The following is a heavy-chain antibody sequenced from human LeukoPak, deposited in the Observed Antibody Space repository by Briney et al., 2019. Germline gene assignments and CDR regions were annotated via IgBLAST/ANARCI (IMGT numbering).Heavy chain of an antibody. CDR2: INHSGQT. CDR1: GGSFTTYY. Sequence: PSETLSLTCAVYGGSFTTYYWSWIRQPPRKGLEWIGEINHSGQTNYNPSLNGRVTMSLGKSSNQLSLHLTSVTAADTATYFCSRESGPFCPFGYWGQGTLVIVSS. J-gene: IGHJ4*02. D-gene: IGHD1-26*01. V-gene: IGHV4-34*01. CDR3: SRESGPFCPFGY.